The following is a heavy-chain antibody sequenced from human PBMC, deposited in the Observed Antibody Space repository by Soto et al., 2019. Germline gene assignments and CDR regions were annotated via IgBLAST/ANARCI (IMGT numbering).Heavy chain of an antibody. Sequence: SGPTLVNPTQTLALTCSFSGFSLSTSRVGVAWIRQPPEKALEWLAIIYWDDDRRYSPSLKTRLAITKDTSKNQVVLTMTNLDPGDTATYYCAHIMITWGGVSALDAFDMWGQGTMVTVSS. CDR2: IYWDDDR. J-gene: IGHJ3*02. CDR3: AHIMITWGGVSALDAFDM. D-gene: IGHD3-16*01. CDR1: GFSLSTSRVG. V-gene: IGHV2-5*02.